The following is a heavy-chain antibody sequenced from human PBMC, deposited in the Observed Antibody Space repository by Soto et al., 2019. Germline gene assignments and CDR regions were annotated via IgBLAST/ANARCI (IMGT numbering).Heavy chain of an antibody. V-gene: IGHV3-7*05. Sequence: GGSLRLSCAASGFTFSSYWMSWVRQAPGKGLEWVANIKQDGSEKYYVDSVKGRFTISRDNAKNSLYLQMNSLRAEDTAVYYCARVDLNYDFWSGLDSYYFDYWGQGTLVTVSS. CDR1: GFTFSSYW. CDR3: ARVDLNYDFWSGLDSYYFDY. D-gene: IGHD3-3*01. J-gene: IGHJ4*02. CDR2: IKQDGSEK.